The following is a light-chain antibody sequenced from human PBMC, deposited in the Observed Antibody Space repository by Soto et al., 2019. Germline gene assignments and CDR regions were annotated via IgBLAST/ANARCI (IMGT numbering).Light chain of an antibody. CDR3: QSYHSGNVV. J-gene: IGLJ2*01. CDR1: SGSIASNY. Sequence: NFMLPQPHSVSESPGKTVTISCTRSSGSIASNYVQWYQQRPGRAPTPVIYEDNERPSGVPDRFSGSIDSSSNSASLTISGLKTDDEADYYCQSYHSGNVVFGGGTKLTVL. CDR2: EDN. V-gene: IGLV6-57*04.